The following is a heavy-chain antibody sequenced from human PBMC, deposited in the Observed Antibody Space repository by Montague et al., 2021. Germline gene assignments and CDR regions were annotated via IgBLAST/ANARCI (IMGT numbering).Heavy chain of an antibody. CDR2: ISSSSDNK. J-gene: IGHJ6*02. D-gene: IGHD2-21*02. CDR1: GFTFSTYS. Sequence: SLRLSCAASGFTFSTYSMNWVRQAPGKGLEWVSSISSSSDNKHYADSVKGRFTISRDNAKNSLYLQMNSLRAEDTAKYYCSRVRGDHWVVVTAIRGLYYYGMDVWGQGTTVTVSS. V-gene: IGHV3-21*01. CDR3: SRVRGDHWVVVTAIRGLYYYGMDV.